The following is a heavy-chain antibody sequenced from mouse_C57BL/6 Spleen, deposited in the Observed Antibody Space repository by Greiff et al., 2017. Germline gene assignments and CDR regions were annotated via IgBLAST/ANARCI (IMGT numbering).Heavy chain of an antibody. CDR3: ARHYYGSSYFDY. J-gene: IGHJ2*01. CDR2: IWSDGST. V-gene: IGHV2-6-1*01. D-gene: IGHD1-1*01. CDR1: GFSLTSYG. Sequence: VKLMESGPGLVAPSPSLSITCPVSGFSLTSYGVHWVRQPPGKGLEWLVVIWSDGSTTYNSALKSRLSLSKDNSKSQVFLKMNSLQTDDTAMYYCARHYYGSSYFDYWRQGTTLTVSS.